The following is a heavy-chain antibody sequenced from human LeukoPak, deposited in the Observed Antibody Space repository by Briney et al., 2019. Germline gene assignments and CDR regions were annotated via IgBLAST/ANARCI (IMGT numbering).Heavy chain of an antibody. CDR2: IYYSGST. CDR1: GGSISSSSYY. D-gene: IGHD6-13*01. CDR3: ARLGSWYYFDY. Sequence: PSETLSLTCTVSGGSISSSSYYWGWIRQPPGKGLEWIGSIYYSGSTYYNPSLKSRVTISVDTSKNQFPLKLSSVTAADTAVYYCARLGSWYYFDYWGQGTLVTVSS. V-gene: IGHV4-39*01. J-gene: IGHJ4*02.